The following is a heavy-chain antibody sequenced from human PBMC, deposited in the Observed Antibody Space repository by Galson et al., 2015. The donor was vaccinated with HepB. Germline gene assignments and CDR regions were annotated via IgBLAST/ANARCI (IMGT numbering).Heavy chain of an antibody. CDR3: ARVEYYDSSGNYYYYGMDV. CDR1: GGTFSSYA. Sequence: SVKVSCKASGGTFSSYAISWVRQAPGQGLEWMGRIIPILGIANYAQKFQGRVTITADKSTSTAYMELSSPRSEDTAVYYCARVEYYDSSGNYYYYGMDVWGQGTTVTVSS. V-gene: IGHV1-69*04. D-gene: IGHD3-22*01. J-gene: IGHJ6*02. CDR2: IIPILGIA.